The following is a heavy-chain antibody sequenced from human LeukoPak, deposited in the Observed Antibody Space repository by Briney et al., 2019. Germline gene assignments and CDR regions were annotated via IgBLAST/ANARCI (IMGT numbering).Heavy chain of an antibody. J-gene: IGHJ1*01. D-gene: IGHD2-15*01. V-gene: IGHV3-23*01. Sequence: GGSLRLSCAASVFTFSSYAMSWVRQAPGKGLEWASAISGSGGSTYYADSVKGRFTISRDNSKNMLYLQMNSLKAEDTAVYYWAKDGGEYCGGGSCYGSQHGGRGTLVTVSS. CDR1: VFTFSSYA. CDR3: AKDGGEYCGGGSCYGSQH. CDR2: ISGSGGST.